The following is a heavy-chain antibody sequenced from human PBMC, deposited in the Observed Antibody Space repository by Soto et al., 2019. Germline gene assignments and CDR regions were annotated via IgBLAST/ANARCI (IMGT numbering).Heavy chain of an antibody. D-gene: IGHD6-13*01. CDR1: GGSISSSSYY. Sequence: QLQLQESGPGLVKPSETLSLTCTVSGGSISSSSYYWGWIRQPPGKGLEWIGSIYYSGSTYYNPSPKSRVTISVDTSKNQYPLKLSSVTAADTAVYYCARLRIAAAGPAGARWFDPWGQGTLVTVSS. CDR3: ARLRIAAAGPAGARWFDP. CDR2: IYYSGST. J-gene: IGHJ5*02. V-gene: IGHV4-39*01.